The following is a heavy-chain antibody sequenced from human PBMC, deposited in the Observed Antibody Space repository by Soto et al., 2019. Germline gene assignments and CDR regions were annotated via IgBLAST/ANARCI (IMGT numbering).Heavy chain of an antibody. CDR2: IYSGGST. CDR3: ARGGNYDFWSGYPSSHLDY. Sequence: PGGSLRLSCAASGFTVSSNYMSWVRQAPGKGLEWVSVIYSGGSTYYADSVKGRFTISRHNSKNTLYLQMNSLRAEDTAVYYCARGGNYDFWSGYPSSHLDYWGQGTLVTVSS. J-gene: IGHJ4*02. D-gene: IGHD3-3*01. CDR1: GFTVSSNY. V-gene: IGHV3-53*04.